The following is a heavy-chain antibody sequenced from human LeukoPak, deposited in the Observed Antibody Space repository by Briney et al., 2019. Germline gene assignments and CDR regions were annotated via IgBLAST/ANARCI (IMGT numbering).Heavy chain of an antibody. D-gene: IGHD6-13*01. CDR3: ARGIRTRIAAAGTRLGYWFDP. J-gene: IGHJ5*02. V-gene: IGHV1-8*03. Sequence: ASVKVSCKASGYTFTSYDINWVRQATGQGLEWMGWMNPNSGNTGYAQKFQGRVTITRNTSISTAYMELSSLRSEDTAVYYCARGIRTRIAAAGTRLGYWFDPWGQGTLVTVSS. CDR2: MNPNSGNT. CDR1: GYTFTSYD.